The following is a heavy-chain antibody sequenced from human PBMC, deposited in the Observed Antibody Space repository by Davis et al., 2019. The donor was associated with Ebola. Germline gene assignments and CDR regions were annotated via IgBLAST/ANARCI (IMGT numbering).Heavy chain of an antibody. Sequence: GGSLRLSCAASGFSFSTYDMHWVRQATGKGLEWVSAIGTAGDTYYPGSVKGRFTISRENAKNSVYLQMNSLRAGDTAVYFCAREGGACSGGSCPRKFDALDIWGQGTMVTVSS. V-gene: IGHV3-13*01. CDR1: GFSFSTYD. D-gene: IGHD2-15*01. CDR3: AREGGACSGGSCPRKFDALDI. CDR2: IGTAGDT. J-gene: IGHJ3*02.